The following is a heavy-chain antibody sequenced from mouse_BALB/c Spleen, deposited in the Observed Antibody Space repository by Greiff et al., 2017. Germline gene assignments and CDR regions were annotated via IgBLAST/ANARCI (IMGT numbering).Heavy chain of an antibody. CDR2: ISSGGSYT. CDR1: GFTFSSYG. J-gene: IGHJ4*01. V-gene: IGHV5-6*01. D-gene: IGHD2-1*01. Sequence: EVQGVESGGDLVKPGGSLKLSCAASGFTFSSYGMSWVRQTPDKRLEWVATISSGGSYTYYPDSVKGRFTISRDNAKNTLYLQMSSLKSEDTAMYYCARRDGNYGAMDYWGQGTSVTVSS. CDR3: ARRDGNYGAMDY.